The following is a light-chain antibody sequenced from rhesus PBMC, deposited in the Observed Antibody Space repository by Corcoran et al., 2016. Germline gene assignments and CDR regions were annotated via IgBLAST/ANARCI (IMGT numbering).Light chain of an antibody. Sequence: DIQMTQSPSSLSASVGDRGTITCRASENVNNYLNWYQQKPGKAPKLLIYKAYTLQSGVPSRFSGSGSGTDYTFPISSLQPEDVATYYCQHCYGTPYSFGQGTKVELK. J-gene: IGKJ2*01. CDR1: ENVNNY. V-gene: IGKV1-74*01. CDR2: KAY. CDR3: QHCYGTPYS.